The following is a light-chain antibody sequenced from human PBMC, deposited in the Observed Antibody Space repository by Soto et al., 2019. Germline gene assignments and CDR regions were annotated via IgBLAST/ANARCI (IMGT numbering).Light chain of an antibody. V-gene: IGKV3-20*01. Sequence: EIVLTQSPATLSLSPGERAPLSCRASQSVNSYLAWYQQKPGQAPRLLIYGASSRPTGIPDRFSGSGSGTDFTLTISRLEPEDFAVYYCQQYGSSSTFGQGTRLEIK. CDR3: QQYGSSST. CDR2: GAS. CDR1: QSVNSY. J-gene: IGKJ5*01.